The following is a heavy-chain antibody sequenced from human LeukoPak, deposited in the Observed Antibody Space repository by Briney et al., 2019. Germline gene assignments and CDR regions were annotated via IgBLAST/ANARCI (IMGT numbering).Heavy chain of an antibody. CDR1: GYSFPTYW. CDR3: ARQMYSSGWYSIDY. Sequence: GESLKISCKGSGYSFPTYWIAWVRQMPGKGLEWMGIIYPDESNIRYSPSFQGQVTISADKSISTAYLQWSSLKASDTAMYYCARQMYSSGWYSIDYWGQGTLVTVSS. J-gene: IGHJ4*02. D-gene: IGHD6-19*01. V-gene: IGHV5-51*01. CDR2: IYPDESNI.